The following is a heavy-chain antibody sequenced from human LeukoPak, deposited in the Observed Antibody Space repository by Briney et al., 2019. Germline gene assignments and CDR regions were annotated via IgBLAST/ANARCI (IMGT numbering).Heavy chain of an antibody. CDR1: GFTFSSYA. D-gene: IGHD5-12*01. Sequence: GGSLRLSCAASGFTFSSYAMSWVRQAPGKGLEWVSYISSSSSTIYYADSVKGRFTISRDNAKNSLYLQMNSLRDEDTAVYYCARDEGGYLYYYYGMDVWGQGTTVTVSS. V-gene: IGHV3-48*02. J-gene: IGHJ6*02. CDR3: ARDEGGYLYYYYGMDV. CDR2: ISSSSSTI.